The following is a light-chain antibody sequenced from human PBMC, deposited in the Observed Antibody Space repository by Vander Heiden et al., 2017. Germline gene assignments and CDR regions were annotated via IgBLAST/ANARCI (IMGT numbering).Light chain of an antibody. CDR2: INT. Sequence: QSVLTQPPSASGTPGQRVTISCSGSSSNIGSNTVNWYQQLPATAPNLLFFINTQRPSGVPDRFSGSKSGTSASLATSGLQAEEEADYYCAAWDASLNGYVFGTGTKLTVL. CDR3: AAWDASLNGYV. J-gene: IGLJ1*01. V-gene: IGLV1-44*01. CDR1: SSNIGSNT.